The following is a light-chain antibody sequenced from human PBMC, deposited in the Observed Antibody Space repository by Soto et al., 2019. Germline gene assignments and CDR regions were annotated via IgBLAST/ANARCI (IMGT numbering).Light chain of an antibody. CDR2: GAS. V-gene: IGKV3-11*01. Sequence: IVLTQSPGTLSLSPWERATLSCRASQSVSSNLAWYQQKPGQAPRLLIYGASTRATGIPARFSGSGSGTDFTLSISSLEPEDSAVYYCQQSYSTPDTFGGGTKVDIK. J-gene: IGKJ4*01. CDR1: QSVSSN. CDR3: QQSYSTPDT.